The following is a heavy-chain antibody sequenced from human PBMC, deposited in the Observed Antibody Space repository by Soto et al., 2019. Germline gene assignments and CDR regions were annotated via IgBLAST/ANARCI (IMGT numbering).Heavy chain of an antibody. CDR1: GGSISPHY. Sequence: QVQLQESGPGLVKPSETLSLTCAVSGGSISPHYWSWIRQSPGTGLEWIGYVYYTGSTDYNPSLKSRVSIAVDTYKNQFALKLSSVTAADTAVYYCARAMDSFSSGYYWGAYFDYWGQGALVTVSS. CDR3: ARAMDSFSSGYYWGAYFDY. D-gene: IGHD3-22*01. J-gene: IGHJ4*02. CDR2: VYYTGST. V-gene: IGHV4-59*11.